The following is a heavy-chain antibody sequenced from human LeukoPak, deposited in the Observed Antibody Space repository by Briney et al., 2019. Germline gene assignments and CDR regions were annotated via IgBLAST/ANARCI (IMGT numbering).Heavy chain of an antibody. CDR2: IRSKAYGGTT. CDR1: GFTFGDYA. CDR3: TSSSWYLLADY. J-gene: IGHJ4*02. Sequence: GGSLRLSCTASGFTFGDYAMSWVRQAPGKGLEWVGFIRSKAYGGTTEYAASVKGRFTISRDDSKSIAYLQMNSLKTEDTVVYYCTSSSWYLLADYWGQGTLVTVSS. V-gene: IGHV3-49*04. D-gene: IGHD6-13*01.